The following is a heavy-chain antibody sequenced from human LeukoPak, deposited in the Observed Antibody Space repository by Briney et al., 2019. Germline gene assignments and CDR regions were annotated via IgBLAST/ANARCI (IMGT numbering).Heavy chain of an antibody. Sequence: PGGSLRLSCAASGFTFSSYSMNWVRQAPGKGLEWVSSISSSSSYIYYADSVKGRFTISRDNAKNSLYLQMNSLRVEDTAVYYCARAWGNDYDLNYWGQGTLVTVSS. J-gene: IGHJ4*02. V-gene: IGHV3-21*01. CDR3: ARAWGNDYDLNY. D-gene: IGHD3-3*01. CDR2: ISSSSSYI. CDR1: GFTFSSYS.